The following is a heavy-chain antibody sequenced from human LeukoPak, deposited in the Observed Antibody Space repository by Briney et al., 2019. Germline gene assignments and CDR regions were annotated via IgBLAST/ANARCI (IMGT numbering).Heavy chain of an antibody. V-gene: IGHV4-34*01. CDR1: GGSFSGYY. D-gene: IGHD2-2*01. J-gene: IGHJ4*02. Sequence: SETLSLTCAVYGGSFSGYYWSWIRQPPGKGLEWIGEINHSGSTNYNLSLKSRVTISVDTSKNQFSLKLSSVTAADTAVYYCATSAGGYCSSTSCSGPFDYWGQGTLVTVSS. CDR3: ATSAGGYCSSTSCSGPFDY. CDR2: INHSGST.